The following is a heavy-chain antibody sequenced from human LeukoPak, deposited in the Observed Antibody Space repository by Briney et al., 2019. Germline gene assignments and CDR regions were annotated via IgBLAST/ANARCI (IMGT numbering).Heavy chain of an antibody. CDR3: AREARGAY. CDR1: GFTFSSYY. J-gene: IGHJ4*02. Sequence: PGGSLRLSRAASGFTFSSYYMTWIRQAPGKGLEWVSYISGDGGDTKYADSVKGRFTTSRDNAENSLYLQMNSLRVEDTAVYYCAREARGAYWGQGTLVTVSS. D-gene: IGHD3-10*01. CDR2: ISGDGGDT. V-gene: IGHV3-11*06.